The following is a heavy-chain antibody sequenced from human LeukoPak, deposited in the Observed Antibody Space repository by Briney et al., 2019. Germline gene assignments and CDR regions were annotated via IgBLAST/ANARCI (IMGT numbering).Heavy chain of an antibody. CDR3: AGLEAHRPLDY. CDR1: GGSVSDNNFF. CDR2: IYNSGST. V-gene: IGHV4-61*01. Sequence: PSETLSLTCTVSGGSVSDNNFFWNWIRQPPGKGLEWIGYIYNSGSTNYNPALNSRVTISVDTSNNQFFLKLSSVIAADTAVYYCAGLEAHRPLDYWGQEPWSSSPQ. J-gene: IGHJ4*01.